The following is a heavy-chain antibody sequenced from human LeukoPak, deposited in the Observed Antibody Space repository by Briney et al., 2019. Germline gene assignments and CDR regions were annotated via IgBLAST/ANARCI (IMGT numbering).Heavy chain of an antibody. CDR2: IRDDGSNK. Sequence: GGSLRLSCAASGFTFSSYGMHWVRQAPGKGLEWVAFIRDDGSNKYYADSVKGRFTISRDNSKNTLYLQMNSLRAEDTAVYYCARDSSSGWAIRYYYYYMDVWGKGTTVTVSS. CDR1: GFTFSSYG. V-gene: IGHV3-30*02. D-gene: IGHD6-19*01. J-gene: IGHJ6*03. CDR3: ARDSSSGWAIRYYYYYMDV.